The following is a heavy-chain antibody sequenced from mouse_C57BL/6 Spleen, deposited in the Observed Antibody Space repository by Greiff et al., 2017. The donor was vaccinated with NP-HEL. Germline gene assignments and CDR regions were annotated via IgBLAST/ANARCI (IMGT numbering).Heavy chain of an antibody. CDR1: GYTFTSYW. Sequence: QVQLQQPGAELVKPGASVKMSCKASGYTFTSYWITWVKQRPGQGLEWIGDIYPGSGSTNYNEKFKSKATLTVDKSSSTAYIQLSSLTSEDSAVYYCARGGWGYAMDYWGQGTSVTVSS. V-gene: IGHV1-55*01. J-gene: IGHJ4*01. CDR3: ARGGWGYAMDY. CDR2: IYPGSGST. D-gene: IGHD1-1*02.